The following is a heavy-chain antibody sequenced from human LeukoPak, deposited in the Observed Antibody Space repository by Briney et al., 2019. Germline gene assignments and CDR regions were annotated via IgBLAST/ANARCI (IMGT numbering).Heavy chain of an antibody. V-gene: IGHV4-28*01. CDR1: GYSISSSNW. J-gene: IGHJ4*02. Sequence: SSETLSLTCAVSGYSISSSNWWGWIRQPPGKGLEWIGYIYYSGSTNYNPSLKSRVTMSVDTSKNQFSLKLSSVTAADTAVYYCANRRGYSYGYWGQGTLVTVSS. CDR3: ANRRGYSYGY. D-gene: IGHD5-18*01. CDR2: IYYSGST.